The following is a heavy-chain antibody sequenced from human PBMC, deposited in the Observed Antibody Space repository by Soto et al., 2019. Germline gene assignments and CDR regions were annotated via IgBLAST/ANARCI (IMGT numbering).Heavy chain of an antibody. V-gene: IGHV4-30-4*01. Sequence: SETLSLTCSVSGGSISGGDYHWSWIRQAPGKGLEWIGSINYNGAASYNPSLKSRVTISVDTSKNQFSLKLSSVTAADTAVYYCARGVYYDSSGFDYWGQGTLVTVSS. J-gene: IGHJ4*02. CDR1: GGSISGGDYH. CDR2: INYNGAA. CDR3: ARGVYYDSSGFDY. D-gene: IGHD3-22*01.